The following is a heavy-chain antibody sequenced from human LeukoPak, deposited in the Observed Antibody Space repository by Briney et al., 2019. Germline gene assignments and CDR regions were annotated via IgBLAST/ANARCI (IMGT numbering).Heavy chain of an antibody. CDR2: ISSSSSNI. J-gene: IGHJ3*02. Sequence: MNWVRQAPGKGLEWVSSISSSSSNIYYADSVKGRFTISRDNAKNSLYLQMNSLRAEDTAVYYCARGGAFDIWDQGTMVTVSS. V-gene: IGHV3-21*01. CDR3: ARGGAFDI.